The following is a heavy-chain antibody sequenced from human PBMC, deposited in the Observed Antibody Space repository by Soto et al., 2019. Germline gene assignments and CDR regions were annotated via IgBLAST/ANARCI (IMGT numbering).Heavy chain of an antibody. Sequence: EVQLVESGGGLVQPGRSLRLSCAASGFTFDDYAMHWVRQAPGKGLEWVSGISWNSGSIGYADSVKGRFTISRDNAKNSLYLQMNSLRAEGTALYYCAKDRYSSSSNYFDYWGQGTLVTVSS. D-gene: IGHD6-6*01. V-gene: IGHV3-9*01. J-gene: IGHJ4*02. CDR3: AKDRYSSSSNYFDY. CDR1: GFTFDDYA. CDR2: ISWNSGSI.